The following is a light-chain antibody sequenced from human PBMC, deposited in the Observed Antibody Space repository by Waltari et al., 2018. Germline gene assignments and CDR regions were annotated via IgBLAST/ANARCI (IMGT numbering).Light chain of an antibody. Sequence: DIQMTQSPSTLSASVGDRVTITCRASQSISSWLAWYQQKPGKAPKLLIYKASSLESGVPSRFSGSGSGTEVTRTISSLQPDDFATDYCQQYNSYSRFTFGPGTKVDIK. V-gene: IGKV1-5*03. CDR3: QQYNSYSRFT. CDR2: KAS. CDR1: QSISSW. J-gene: IGKJ3*01.